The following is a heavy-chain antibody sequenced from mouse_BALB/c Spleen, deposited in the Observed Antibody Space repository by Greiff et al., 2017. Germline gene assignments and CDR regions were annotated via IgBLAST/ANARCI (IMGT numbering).Heavy chain of an antibody. Sequence: VQLQQSGPELVKPGASVKIPCKASGYTFTDYNMDWVKQSHGKSLEWIGDINPNNGGTIYNQKFKGKATLTVDKSSSTAYMELRSLTSEDTAVYYCARKRGYYGNYGYAMDYWGQGTSVTVSS. V-gene: IGHV1-18*01. CDR2: INPNNGGT. CDR1: GYTFTDYN. CDR3: ARKRGYYGNYGYAMDY. J-gene: IGHJ4*01. D-gene: IGHD2-1*01.